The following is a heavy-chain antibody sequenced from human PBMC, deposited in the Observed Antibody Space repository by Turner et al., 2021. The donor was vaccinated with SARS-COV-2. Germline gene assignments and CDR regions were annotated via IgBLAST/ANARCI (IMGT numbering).Heavy chain of an antibody. CDR1: GFTFSSYS. Sequence: EVQLVESGGGLVKPGGSLRLSCAASGFTFSSYSMNWVRQATGKGLEWVSSISSSSSYIYDADSVKGRCTISRDNAKNSLYLQMNSLRAEDTAVYYCARSPTAPGYYYDSSGYYTPYYFDYWGQGTLVTVSS. J-gene: IGHJ4*02. CDR2: ISSSSSYI. V-gene: IGHV3-21*01. D-gene: IGHD3-22*01. CDR3: ARSPTAPGYYYDSSGYYTPYYFDY.